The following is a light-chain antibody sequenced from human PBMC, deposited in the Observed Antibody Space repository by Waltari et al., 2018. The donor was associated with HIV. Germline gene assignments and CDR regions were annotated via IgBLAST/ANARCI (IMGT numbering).Light chain of an antibody. Sequence: YVLTQPPSVSVAPGQTARLTCGGNNIESYSVNWYQQKPGQVPELVVFDDTDRPSGIPDRFSGSNSGSTAALTISRVEAGDAADYYCQVWDSSSDWIFGGGTKLTVL. V-gene: IGLV3-21*02. CDR1: NIESYS. J-gene: IGLJ2*01. CDR3: QVWDSSSDWI. CDR2: DDT.